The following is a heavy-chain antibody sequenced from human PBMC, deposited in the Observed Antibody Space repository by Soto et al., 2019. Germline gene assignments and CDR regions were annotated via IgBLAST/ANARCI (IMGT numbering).Heavy chain of an antibody. CDR2: TYYRSKWYN. Sequence: SQTLSLTCAISGDSVSSNSAAWNWIRQSPSRGLEWLGRTYYRSKWYNDYAVSVKSRITINPGTSKNQFSLQLNSVTPEDTAVYYCARDQGSSWYFSHYGMDVWGQGTTVTVSS. J-gene: IGHJ6*02. CDR3: ARDQGSSWYFSHYGMDV. CDR1: GDSVSSNSAA. V-gene: IGHV6-1*01. D-gene: IGHD6-13*01.